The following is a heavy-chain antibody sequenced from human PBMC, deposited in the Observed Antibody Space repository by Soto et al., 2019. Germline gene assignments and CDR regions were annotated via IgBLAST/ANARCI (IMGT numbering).Heavy chain of an antibody. CDR2: IKSKTDGGTT. CDR1: GFTFSNAW. Sequence: EVQLVESGGGLVKPGGSLRLSCAASGFTFSNAWMNWVRQAPGKGLEWVGRIKSKTDGGTTDYAAPVKGRFTISRDDSKNTLYLQMNSLKTEDTAVYYCTTSVGRNWNDRGEYYYGMDVWGQGTTVTVSS. CDR3: TTSVGRNWNDRGEYYYGMDV. V-gene: IGHV3-15*07. D-gene: IGHD1-1*01. J-gene: IGHJ6*02.